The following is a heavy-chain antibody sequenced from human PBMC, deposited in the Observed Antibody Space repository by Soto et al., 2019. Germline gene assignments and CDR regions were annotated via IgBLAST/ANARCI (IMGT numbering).Heavy chain of an antibody. V-gene: IGHV3-15*01. CDR1: GFTFSNAW. J-gene: IGHJ4*02. CDR2: IKSKTDGGTT. CDR3: ATHTIAAAWFNY. Sequence: EVQLVESGGGLVKPGGSLRLSCAASGFTFSNAWMNWVRQAPGKGLEWVGRIKSKTDGGTTDYAAPVKGRFTISRDDSKNTLYLSLNSLKTEDTGVYYCATHTIAAAWFNYWGQGTLVTVSS. D-gene: IGHD6-13*01.